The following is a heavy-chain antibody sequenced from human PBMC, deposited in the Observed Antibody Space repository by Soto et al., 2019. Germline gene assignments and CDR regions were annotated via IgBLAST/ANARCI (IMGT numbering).Heavy chain of an antibody. J-gene: IGHJ4*02. CDR3: AKGGPDGFCSGGRCYFDY. CDR2: ISWNSNII. D-gene: IGHD2-15*01. V-gene: IGHV3-9*01. Sequence: EVQLVESGGGLVQPGRSLRLSWAASGFTFDDYAMHWVRRGPGKGLEWVSSISWNSNIIGYADSLKGRFTISRDNAKNSLYLQMNSLRPEDTALYYCAKGGPDGFCSGGRCYFDYWGQGTLVTVSS. CDR1: GFTFDDYA.